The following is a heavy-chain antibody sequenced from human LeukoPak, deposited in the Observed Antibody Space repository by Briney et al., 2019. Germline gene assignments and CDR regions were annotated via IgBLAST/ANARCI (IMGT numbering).Heavy chain of an antibody. V-gene: IGHV1-24*01. CDR3: VTGDHSPYYFHY. CDR2: FHPENDEI. D-gene: IGHD1-26*01. CDR1: GSSLSGLS. Sequence: GASVKVSCTVSGSSLSGLSMHWVRHSPPKGLEWLGGFHPENDEIIYAQNFQSRVTMTEDTSTDTAYMELRSLRSEDTAVYYCVTGDHSPYYFHYWGQGTLVTVSS. J-gene: IGHJ4*02.